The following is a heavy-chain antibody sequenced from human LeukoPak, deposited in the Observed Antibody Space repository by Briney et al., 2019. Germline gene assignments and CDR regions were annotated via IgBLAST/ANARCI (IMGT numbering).Heavy chain of an antibody. CDR2: IYYSGST. V-gene: IGHV4-39*07. CDR1: XGSISSSSYY. CDR3: XXXXXXXRPNDAFDI. D-gene: IGHD6-6*01. Sequence: CTXSXGSISSSSYYWGWIRQPPGKGLEWIGSIYYSGSTYYNPSLKSRVTISVDTSKNQFSLKLSSVTAADTAVYYXXXXXXXXRPNDAFDIWGQGTMVTVSS. J-gene: IGHJ3*02.